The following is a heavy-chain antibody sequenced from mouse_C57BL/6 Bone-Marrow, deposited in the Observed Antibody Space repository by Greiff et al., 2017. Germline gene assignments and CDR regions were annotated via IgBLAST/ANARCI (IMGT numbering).Heavy chain of an antibody. J-gene: IGHJ4*01. Sequence: QVQLQQSGAELARPGASVKLSCKASGYTFTSYGISWVKQRTGQGLEWIGEIYPRSGNTYYNEKFKGKATLTADKSSSTAYMELRSLTSEDSAVYFCARYYGSSYVGVDAMDYWGQGTSVTVSS. D-gene: IGHD1-1*01. V-gene: IGHV1-81*01. CDR1: GYTFTSYG. CDR3: ARYYGSSYVGVDAMDY. CDR2: IYPRSGNT.